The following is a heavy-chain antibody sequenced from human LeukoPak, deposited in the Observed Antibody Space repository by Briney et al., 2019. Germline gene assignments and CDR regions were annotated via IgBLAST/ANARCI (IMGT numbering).Heavy chain of an antibody. Sequence: GGSLRLSCAASGFTFSSYSMNWVRQAPGKGLVWVSRINSDGSSTSYADSVKGRFTISRDNAKNTLYLQMNSLRAEDTAVYYCARDLGIAAAWDPWGQGTLVTVSS. CDR1: GFTFSSYS. D-gene: IGHD6-13*01. J-gene: IGHJ5*02. CDR2: INSDGSST. V-gene: IGHV3-74*01. CDR3: ARDLGIAAAWDP.